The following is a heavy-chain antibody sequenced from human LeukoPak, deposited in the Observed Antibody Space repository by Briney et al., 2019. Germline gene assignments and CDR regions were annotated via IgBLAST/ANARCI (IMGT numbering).Heavy chain of an antibody. Sequence: GGSLRLSCAASGFTFSSYAMSWVRQAPGKGLEWVSGISGSGGSTYHADSVKGRFTISRDNSKNTLYLQMNSLRAEDTAVYYCAIGPRQKRGHNTYWGQGTLVTVSS. CDR2: ISGSGGST. V-gene: IGHV3-23*01. J-gene: IGHJ4*02. D-gene: IGHD5-18*01. CDR1: GFTFSSYA. CDR3: AIGPRQKRGHNTY.